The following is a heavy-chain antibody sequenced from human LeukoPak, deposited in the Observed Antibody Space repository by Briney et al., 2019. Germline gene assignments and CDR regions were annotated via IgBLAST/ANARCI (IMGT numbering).Heavy chain of an antibody. J-gene: IGHJ5*01. CDR1: GLTFTSHG. V-gene: IGHV3-33*05. D-gene: IGHD3-10*01. CDR2: ISLDGSRK. CDR3: ARDRAVSWLDS. Sequence: GGSLRLSCAASGLTFTSHGFHWVRQAPGRGLEWLTFISLDGSRKSYADSVKGRFTFSRDDSKNTLYLEMNSLRAEDTATYYCARDRAVSWLDSWGLGTLVTVSS.